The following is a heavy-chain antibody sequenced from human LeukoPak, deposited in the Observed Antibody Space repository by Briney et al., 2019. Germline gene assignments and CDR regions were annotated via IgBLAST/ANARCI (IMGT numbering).Heavy chain of an antibody. D-gene: IGHD2-8*01. V-gene: IGHV3-48*02. J-gene: IGHJ4*02. Sequence: LTLSXXASGFIFSDYSMNWVRQAPGKGLEWLSYISSGNISYADSVKGRVTISRDYPKNSLYLQMNSLRDEDTAIYYCARDSNWAFDYWGQGXXXX. CDR1: GFIFSDYS. CDR3: ARDSNWAFDY. CDR2: ISSGNI.